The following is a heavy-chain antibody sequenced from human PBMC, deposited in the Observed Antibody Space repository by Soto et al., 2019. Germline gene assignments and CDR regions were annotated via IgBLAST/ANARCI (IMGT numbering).Heavy chain of an antibody. CDR2: TYYRSKWYN. CDR3: ARDPIAAAGREVNYGMDV. Sequence: SRTLSLTCAISGDSVSSNSAAWNWIRQSPSRGLEWLGRTYYRSKWYNDYAVSVKSRITINPDTSKNQFSLQLNSVTPEDTAVYYCARDPIAAAGREVNYGMDVWGQGTTVTVSS. J-gene: IGHJ6*02. V-gene: IGHV6-1*01. CDR1: GDSVSSNSAA. D-gene: IGHD6-13*01.